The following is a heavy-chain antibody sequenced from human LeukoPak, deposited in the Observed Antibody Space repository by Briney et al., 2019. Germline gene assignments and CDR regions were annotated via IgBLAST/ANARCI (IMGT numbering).Heavy chain of an antibody. CDR2: INYSASSHYNPS. Sequence: SDTLSLTCTVSGAPISSYYWSWIRQAPGKGLEWIGYINYSASSHYNPSNYNPSLKSRVTISVDTSKNQFSLRVSSLTAADTAVYYCARAFPKAILGVVVGNWFDPWGQGTLVTVSS. CDR3: ARAFPKAILGVVVGNWFDP. J-gene: IGHJ5*02. V-gene: IGHV4-59*07. CDR1: GAPISSYY. D-gene: IGHD3-3*01.